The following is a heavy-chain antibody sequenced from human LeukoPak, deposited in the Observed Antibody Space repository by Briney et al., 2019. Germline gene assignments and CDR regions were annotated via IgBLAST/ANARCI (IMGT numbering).Heavy chain of an antibody. CDR1: GFTFSSYW. D-gene: IGHD3-3*01. V-gene: IGHV3-7*01. J-gene: IGHJ4*02. Sequence: GGSLRLSCAASGFTFSSYWMTWVRQTPGKGLEWVANIKTDGSQKYYVDSVKGRFNISRDNAKNSLYLQMNSLRVDDTATYYCARGLLEWLRLETYYFDYWGQGSQVTVSS. CDR3: ARGLLEWLRLETYYFDY. CDR2: IKTDGSQK.